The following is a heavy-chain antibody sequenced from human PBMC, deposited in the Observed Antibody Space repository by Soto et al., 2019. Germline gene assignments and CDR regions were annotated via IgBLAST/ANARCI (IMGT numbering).Heavy chain of an antibody. CDR3: GRSYGSSYYYYYYMDV. CDR1: GGSISSYY. D-gene: IGHD6-13*01. J-gene: IGHJ6*03. V-gene: IGHV4-59*08. CDR2: IYYSGST. Sequence: PSETLSLTCTVSGGSISSYYWSWIRQPPGKGLEWIGYIYYSGSTNYNPSLKSRVTISVDTSKNQFSLKLSSVTAADTAVYYCGRSYGSSYYYYYYMDVWGKGTTVTVSS.